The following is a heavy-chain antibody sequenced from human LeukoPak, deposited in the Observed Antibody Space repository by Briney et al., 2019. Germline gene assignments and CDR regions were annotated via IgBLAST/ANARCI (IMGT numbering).Heavy chain of an antibody. V-gene: IGHV4-59*01. CDR3: ARVYTPRSYYGSGSYNYYYYYMDV. Sequence: SETLSLTCAVYGGSFSGYYWSWIRQPPGKGLEWIGYIYYSGSTNYNPSLKSRVTISVDTSKNQFSLKLSSVTAADTAVYYCARVYTPRSYYGSGSYNYYYYYMDVWGKGTTVTVSS. CDR1: GGSFSGYY. D-gene: IGHD3-10*01. J-gene: IGHJ6*03. CDR2: IYYSGST.